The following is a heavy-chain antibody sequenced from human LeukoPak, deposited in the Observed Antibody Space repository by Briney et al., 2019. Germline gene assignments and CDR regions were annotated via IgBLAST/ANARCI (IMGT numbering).Heavy chain of an antibody. D-gene: IGHD2-2*01. CDR2: IYPGNSDI. CDR1: GYSFPGFY. Sequence: PGESLKIPCQGSGYSFPGFYIHWMRLMPGKGLEWIGTIYPGNSDIKYRPSLQAQVTISADRSISTAYLQWSSLKSSDTATYYCAMSFSVCGSSTSCYLDYWGQGTLVTVSS. J-gene: IGHJ4*02. CDR3: AMSFSVCGSSTSCYLDY. V-gene: IGHV5-51*01.